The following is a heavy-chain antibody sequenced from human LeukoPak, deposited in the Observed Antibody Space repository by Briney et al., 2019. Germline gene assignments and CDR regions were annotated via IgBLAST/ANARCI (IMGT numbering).Heavy chain of an antibody. J-gene: IGHJ4*02. Sequence: GRSLRLSCAASGFTFSTYWMHWVRQAPGEGLVWVSRIKSDGSDTSYADSVKGRFTIPRDNAKNTLYLQMNSLRAEDTAVYYCARGFWTGVEYWGQGALVTVSS. V-gene: IGHV3-74*01. CDR3: ARGFWTGVEY. CDR2: IKSDGSDT. CDR1: GFTFSTYW. D-gene: IGHD3/OR15-3a*01.